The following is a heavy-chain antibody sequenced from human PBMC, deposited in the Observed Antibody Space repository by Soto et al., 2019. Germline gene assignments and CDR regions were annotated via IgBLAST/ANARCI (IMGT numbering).Heavy chain of an antibody. J-gene: IGHJ1*01. V-gene: IGHV3-30*18. CDR1: GFTFSSYG. CDR2: ISYDGSDK. CDR3: AKGVVVATTYLQH. D-gene: IGHD2-15*01. Sequence: QVQLVESGGGVVQPGRSLRLSCAASGFTFSSYGMHWVRQAPGKGLEWVAVISYDGSDKYYADSVKGRFTISRDNSNNTPYLQMDSLRAEDTAVYYCAKGVVVATTYLQHWGQGTLVTVSS.